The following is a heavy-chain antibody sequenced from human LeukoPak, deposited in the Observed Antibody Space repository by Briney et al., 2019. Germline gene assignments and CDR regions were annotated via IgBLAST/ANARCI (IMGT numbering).Heavy chain of an antibody. Sequence: ASVKVSCKASGGTFSSYAVSWVRQAPGQGLEWMGGIIPIFGTANYAQKFQGRVTITADESTSTAYMELSSLRSEDTAVYYCARRGYSGYFDYWGQGTLVTVSS. V-gene: IGHV1-69*13. J-gene: IGHJ4*02. CDR2: IIPIFGTA. CDR1: GGTFSSYA. D-gene: IGHD5-12*01. CDR3: ARRGYSGYFDY.